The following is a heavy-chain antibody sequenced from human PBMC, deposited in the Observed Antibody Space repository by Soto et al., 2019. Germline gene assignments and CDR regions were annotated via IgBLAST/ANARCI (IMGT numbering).Heavy chain of an antibody. D-gene: IGHD6-19*01. CDR2: ISTSGATR. V-gene: IGHV3-48*02. CDR3: ARFFGSGFVY. J-gene: IGHJ4*02. CDR1: GFTFSTDS. Sequence: EVQLVESGGGLVQPGGSLRLSCVASGFTFSTDSMNWVRQAPGKGLEWVAHISTSGATRYYADSVKGRFTISRDNAKISLYLQMDSLRNEDTAVYYCARFFGSGFVYWGQGTLVTVSS.